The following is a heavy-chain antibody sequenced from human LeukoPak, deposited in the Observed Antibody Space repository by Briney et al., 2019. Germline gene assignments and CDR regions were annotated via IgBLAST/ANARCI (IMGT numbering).Heavy chain of an antibody. CDR3: AREAVYYDFWSGYYTQYYFDY. CDR2: ISAYNGNT. Sequence: ASVKVSCKASGYTFTSYGISWVRQAPGQGLEWMGWISAYNGNTNYAQKLQGRVTITTDTSTSTAYMELRSLRSDDTAVYYCAREAVYYDFWSGYYTQYYFDYWGQGTLVTVSS. J-gene: IGHJ4*02. D-gene: IGHD3-3*01. CDR1: GYTFTSYG. V-gene: IGHV1-18*01.